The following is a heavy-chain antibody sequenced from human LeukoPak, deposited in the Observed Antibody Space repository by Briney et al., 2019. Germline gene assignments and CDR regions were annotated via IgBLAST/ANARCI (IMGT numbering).Heavy chain of an antibody. V-gene: IGHV3-21*01. D-gene: IGHD2-21*01. CDR3: AREGLYSHAFDI. Sequence: GGSLKLSCAAFGLPSISNRMTWSRQPPGKGLEGFSSISSSSSYIYYADSVKGRFTISRDNAKNSLYLQMNSLRAEDTAVYYCAREGLYSHAFDIWGQGTMVTVSS. J-gene: IGHJ3*02. CDR2: ISSSSSYI. CDR1: GLPSISNR.